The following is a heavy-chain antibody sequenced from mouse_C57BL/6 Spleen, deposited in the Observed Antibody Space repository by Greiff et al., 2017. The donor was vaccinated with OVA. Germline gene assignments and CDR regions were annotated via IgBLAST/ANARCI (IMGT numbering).Heavy chain of an antibody. CDR2: ISYDGSN. CDR1: GYSITSGYY. D-gene: IGHD4-1*01. V-gene: IGHV3-6*01. J-gene: IGHJ2*01. Sequence: ESGPGLVKPSQSLSLTCSVTGYSITSGYYWNWIRQFPGNKLEWMGYISYDGSNNYNPSLKNRISITRDTSKNQFFLKLNSVTTEDTATYYCARELGPVYFDYWGQGTTLTVSS. CDR3: ARELGPVYFDY.